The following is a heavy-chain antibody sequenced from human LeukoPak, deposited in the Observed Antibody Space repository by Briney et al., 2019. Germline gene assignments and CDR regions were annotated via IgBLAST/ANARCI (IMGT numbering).Heavy chain of an antibody. Sequence: PGGSLRLSCAASGFTFSKYGMSWVRQAPGKGLEWVSAISDSGDSTDYADSVKGRFTISRDNSRNTMSLQMNSLRAEDTAMYYCARDRMVTYFDYWGQGTLVTVSS. CDR1: GFTFSKYG. V-gene: IGHV3-23*01. CDR2: ISDSGDST. D-gene: IGHD5-18*01. J-gene: IGHJ4*02. CDR3: ARDRMVTYFDY.